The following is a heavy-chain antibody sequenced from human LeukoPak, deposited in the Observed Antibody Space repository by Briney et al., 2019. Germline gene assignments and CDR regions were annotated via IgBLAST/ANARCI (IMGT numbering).Heavy chain of an antibody. CDR1: GGSFSGYY. V-gene: IGHV4-34*01. J-gene: IGHJ4*02. CDR3: ARGRNSSSHYFDY. CDR2: INHSGST. D-gene: IGHD6-6*01. Sequence: KTSETLSLTCVVYGGSFSGYYWSWIRQPPGKGLEWIGEINHSGSTNYNPSLKSRVTISVDTSKNQFSLKLSSVTAADTAVYYCARGRNSSSHYFDYWGQGTLVTVSS.